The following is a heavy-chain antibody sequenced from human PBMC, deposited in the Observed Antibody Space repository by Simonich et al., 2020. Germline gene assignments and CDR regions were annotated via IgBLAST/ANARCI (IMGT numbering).Heavy chain of an antibody. J-gene: IGHJ3*02. Sequence: QVQLQQWGAGLLKPSETLSLTCAVYGGSFSGYSWSRIRQPPGKGLEWIGEINQSGSTNYNPSLKSRVTISVDTSKNQFSLKLSSVTAADTAVYYCARGKGWKNAFDIWGQGTMVTVSS. CDR1: GGSFSGYS. CDR2: INQSGST. V-gene: IGHV4-34*01. CDR3: ARGKGWKNAFDI. D-gene: IGHD1-1*01.